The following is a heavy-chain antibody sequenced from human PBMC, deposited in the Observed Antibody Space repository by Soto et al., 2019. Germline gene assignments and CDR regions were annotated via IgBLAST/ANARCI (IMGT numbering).Heavy chain of an antibody. CDR1: GFSLTTSGVG. V-gene: IGHV2-5*02. CDR3: AHRVLRTVFGLVTTTAIYFDF. J-gene: IGHJ4*02. Sequence: ITLNESGPTLVKPTQTLTLTCTFSGFSLTTSGVGVGWIRQSPGKAPEWLALIYWDDDKRYSPSLKSRLTITKDPSKNQVVLTMANLDPADTATYYCAHRVLRTVFGLVTTTAIYFDFWGQGTPVAVSS. CDR2: IYWDDDK. D-gene: IGHD3-3*01.